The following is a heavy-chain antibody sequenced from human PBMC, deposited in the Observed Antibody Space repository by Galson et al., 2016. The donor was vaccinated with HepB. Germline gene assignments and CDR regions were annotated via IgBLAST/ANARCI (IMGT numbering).Heavy chain of an antibody. Sequence: SLRLSCAASGFTFGIYSMNWVRQAPEKGLEWISYISTTGGTIYYADSVKGRFTISRDNAKNSLYLQMNSLRAEDTAVYYCARDRELTIAARPDFFDYWGQGSLVTVSS. J-gene: IGHJ4*02. D-gene: IGHD6-6*01. CDR2: ISTTGGTI. CDR1: GFTFGIYS. CDR3: ARDRELTIAARPDFFDY. V-gene: IGHV3-48*01.